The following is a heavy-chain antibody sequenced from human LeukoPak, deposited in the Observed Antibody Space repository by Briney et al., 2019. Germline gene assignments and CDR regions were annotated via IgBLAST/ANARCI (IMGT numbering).Heavy chain of an antibody. Sequence: GRSLRLSCAASGFTFDDYAMHWVRQAPGKGLEWVSGISWNSGSIGYADSVKGRFTISRDNAENSLYLQMNSLRAEDTALYYCAKDYSSSWYENWFDPWGQGTLVTVSS. CDR2: ISWNSGSI. CDR3: AKDYSSSWYENWFDP. V-gene: IGHV3-9*01. D-gene: IGHD6-13*01. J-gene: IGHJ5*02. CDR1: GFTFDDYA.